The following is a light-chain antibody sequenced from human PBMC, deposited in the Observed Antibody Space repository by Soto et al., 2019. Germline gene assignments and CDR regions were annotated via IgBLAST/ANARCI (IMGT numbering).Light chain of an antibody. CDR3: QQYNSYSYT. CDR2: DAS. J-gene: IGKJ5*01. CDR1: HTISYF. V-gene: IGKV1-5*01. Sequence: DIQMTQSPSTLSASVGDRVTITCRASHTISYFLAWYQHKPGKAPNLLIYDASTLESGVPSRFRGNGSGTEFTLTISSLQPDDFATYYCQQYNSYSYTFGQGTRLEIK.